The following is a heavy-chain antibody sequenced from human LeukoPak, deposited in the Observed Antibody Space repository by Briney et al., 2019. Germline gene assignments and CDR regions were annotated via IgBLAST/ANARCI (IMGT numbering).Heavy chain of an antibody. CDR2: ISYSGNT. CDR1: GGSISSSSYF. CDR3: ARVPALYSSSWYGNYYMDV. Sequence: SETLSLTCTVSGGSISSSSYFWGWIRQPPGKGLEWIGSISYSGNTYYNPSLKSRVTVSIDTSKNQFSLKLSSVTAADTAVYYCARVPALYSSSWYGNYYMDVWGKGTTVTVSS. J-gene: IGHJ6*03. V-gene: IGHV4-39*07. D-gene: IGHD6-13*01.